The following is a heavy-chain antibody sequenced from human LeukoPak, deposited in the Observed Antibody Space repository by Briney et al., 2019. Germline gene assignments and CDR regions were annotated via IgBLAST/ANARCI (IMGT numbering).Heavy chain of an antibody. V-gene: IGHV4-39*01. J-gene: IGHJ3*02. CDR2: VFYSGST. Sequence: ASETLSLTCIVSNGSIIMSNYYWAWIRQPPGKGLEWIGSVFYSGSTYYNPSLESRVTISADTSKNQFSLKLTSVTAADTAVFYCARQMGYYDYVWGSYCLDAFDIWGQGTVVTVSS. D-gene: IGHD3-16*01. CDR1: NGSIIMSNYY. CDR3: ARQMGYYDYVWGSYCLDAFDI.